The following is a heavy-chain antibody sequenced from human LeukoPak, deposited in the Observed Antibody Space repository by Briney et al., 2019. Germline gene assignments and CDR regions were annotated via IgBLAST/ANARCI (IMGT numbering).Heavy chain of an antibody. Sequence: ASVKGSCTASGYTFTGYYMHWVRQAPGQGLEWMGWINPNSGGTNYAQKCQGWVTLTRVTSISTAYMELSRLRSDDTAVYYCAREGSSSWYDYWGQGTLVTVSS. CDR3: AREGSSSWYDY. V-gene: IGHV1-2*04. J-gene: IGHJ4*02. CDR2: INPNSGGT. CDR1: GYTFTGYY. D-gene: IGHD6-13*01.